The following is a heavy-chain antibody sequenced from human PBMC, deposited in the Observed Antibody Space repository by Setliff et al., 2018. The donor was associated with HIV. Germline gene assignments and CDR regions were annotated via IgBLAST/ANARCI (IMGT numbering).Heavy chain of an antibody. V-gene: IGHV4-59*01. CDR1: DGSFSSDY. Sequence: LSLTCTVSDGSFSSDYWTWIRQTPGKGLEWIGYIYYSGSTKYNPSLTSRVTISVDTSKNHFSLKLTSVTAADTAVYYCARAGMATIVAFDIWGQGTMVTVSS. J-gene: IGHJ3*02. CDR3: ARAGMATIVAFDI. D-gene: IGHD5-12*01. CDR2: IYYSGST.